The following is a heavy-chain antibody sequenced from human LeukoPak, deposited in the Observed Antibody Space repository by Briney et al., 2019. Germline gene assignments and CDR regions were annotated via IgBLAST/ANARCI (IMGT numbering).Heavy chain of an antibody. Sequence: GGSLRLSCAASGFSFSSYAMHWVRQAPGKGLEWVSVIYSGGSTYYADSVKGRFTISRDNSKNTLYLQMNSLRTEDTAVYYCARDLPSGHYGMNVWGQGTTVTVSS. J-gene: IGHJ6*02. CDR1: GFSFSSYA. CDR3: ARDLPSGHYGMNV. V-gene: IGHV3-53*01. CDR2: IYSGGST. D-gene: IGHD7-27*01.